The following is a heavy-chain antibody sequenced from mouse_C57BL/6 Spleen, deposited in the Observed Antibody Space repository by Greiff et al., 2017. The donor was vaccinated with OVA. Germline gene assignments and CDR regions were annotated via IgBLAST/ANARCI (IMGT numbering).Heavy chain of an antibody. D-gene: IGHD3-3*01. CDR3: ARSGTATRYFDV. CDR1: GYTFTSYW. V-gene: IGHV1-50*01. CDR2: IDPSDSYT. J-gene: IGHJ1*03. Sequence: VKLQQPGAELVKPGASVKLSCKASGYTFTSYWMQWVKQRPGQGLEWIGEIDPSDSYTNYNQKFKGKATLTVDTSSSTAYMQLSSLTSEDSAVYYCARSGTATRYFDVWGTGTTVTVSS.